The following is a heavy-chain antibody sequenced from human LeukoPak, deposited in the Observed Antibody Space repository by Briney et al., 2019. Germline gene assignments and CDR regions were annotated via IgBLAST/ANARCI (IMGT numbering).Heavy chain of an antibody. CDR2: IYYSGSN. CDR3: ARAPGNDYYPYYYMDV. Sequence: SETLSLTCTVSGGSISSYYWSWIRQPPGKGLEWIGYIYYSGSNNYNPSLKSRVTISVDTSKNQFSLKVSSVTAADTAVYYCARAPGNDYYPYYYMDVWGKGTTVTVSS. V-gene: IGHV4-59*01. J-gene: IGHJ6*03. CDR1: GGSISSYY. D-gene: IGHD4/OR15-4a*01.